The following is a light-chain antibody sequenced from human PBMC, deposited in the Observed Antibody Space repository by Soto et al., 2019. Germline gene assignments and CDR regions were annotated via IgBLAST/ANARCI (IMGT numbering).Light chain of an antibody. CDR2: KAS. CDR3: KHYNSYSEA. J-gene: IGKJ1*01. CDR1: QTISSW. Sequence: DIQTTQSPSTLPVSVGYRVTITFRSSQTISSWLAWYQQKPGKAPKLLIYKASTLKSGVPSRFSGSGSGTEFTLAIGSLQTDDFATYYCKHYNSYSEAFGKGTKVDIK. V-gene: IGKV1-5*03.